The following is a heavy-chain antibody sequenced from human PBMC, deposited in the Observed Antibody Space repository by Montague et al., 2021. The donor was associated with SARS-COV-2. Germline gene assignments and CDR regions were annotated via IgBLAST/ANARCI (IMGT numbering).Heavy chain of an antibody. D-gene: IGHD3-10*01. J-gene: IGHJ4*02. Sequence: ETLSLTCAVYGGSFSGYYWSWIRQPPGKGLEWIGEINHSGSTNYNPSXXSRVTISVDTSKNQFSLKLSSVTAADTAVYYCARMRAVLLWFGESTYFDYWGQGTLVTVSS. CDR1: GGSFSGYY. V-gene: IGHV4-34*01. CDR3: ARMRAVLLWFGESTYFDY. CDR2: INHSGST.